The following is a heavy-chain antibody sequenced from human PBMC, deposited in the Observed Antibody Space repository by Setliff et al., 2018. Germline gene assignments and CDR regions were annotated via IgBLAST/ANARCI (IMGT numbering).Heavy chain of an antibody. CDR3: ARDRKSSPEHYYFDY. CDR2: VSDNNGNT. V-gene: IGHV1-18*01. J-gene: IGHJ4*02. CDR1: GYTLSNSI. Sequence: RASVKVSCKASGYTLSNSILSWVRQAPGQGLEWMAWVSDNNGNTNYAKSFQGRVTMNTDTSTSTAYMELGSLTSDDTAVYYCARDRKSSPEHYYFDYWGQGTLVTVSS.